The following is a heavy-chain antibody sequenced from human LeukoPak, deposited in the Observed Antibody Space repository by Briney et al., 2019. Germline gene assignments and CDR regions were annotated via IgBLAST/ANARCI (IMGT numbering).Heavy chain of an antibody. Sequence: ASVKVSCKVSGYTLTELSMHWVRQAPGKGPEWMGGFDPEDGETIYAQKFQGRVTMTEDTSTDTAYMELSSLRSEDTAVYYCATDLMVVTPVGYWGQGTLVTVSS. CDR2: FDPEDGET. CDR3: ATDLMVVTPVGY. D-gene: IGHD4-23*01. CDR1: GYTLTELS. J-gene: IGHJ4*02. V-gene: IGHV1-24*01.